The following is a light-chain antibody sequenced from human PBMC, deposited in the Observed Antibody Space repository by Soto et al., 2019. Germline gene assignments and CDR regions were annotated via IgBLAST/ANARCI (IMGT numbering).Light chain of an antibody. V-gene: IGLV3-9*01. CDR1: NIGSKN. J-gene: IGLJ1*01. Sequence: SYELTQPLSVSVAPGQTARITCGGNNIGSKNVHWYQQKPGQAPVLVMYRDNNRPSGSPERFSGSNSGNTATLTISRAQAGDEADYYCQVRDSSILFGTGTKVTVL. CDR2: RDN. CDR3: QVRDSSIL.